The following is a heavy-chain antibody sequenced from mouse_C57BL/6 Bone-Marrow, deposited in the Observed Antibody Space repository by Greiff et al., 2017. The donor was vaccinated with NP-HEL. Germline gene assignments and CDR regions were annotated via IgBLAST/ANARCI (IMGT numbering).Heavy chain of an antibody. Sequence: ESLKLSCESNEYEFPSHDMSWVRKTPEKRLELVAAINSDGGSTYYPDTMERRFIISRDNTKKTLYLQMSSLRSEDTALYYCARRGGSSYWYFDVWGTGTTVTVSS. V-gene: IGHV5-2*01. CDR2: INSDGGST. J-gene: IGHJ1*03. CDR3: ARRGGSSYWYFDV. D-gene: IGHD1-1*01. CDR1: EYEFPSHD.